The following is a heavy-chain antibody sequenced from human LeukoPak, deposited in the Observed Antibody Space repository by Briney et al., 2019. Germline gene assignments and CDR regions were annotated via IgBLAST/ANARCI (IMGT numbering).Heavy chain of an antibody. V-gene: IGHV4-61*02. D-gene: IGHD1-1*01. Sequence: PSETLSLTCTGSGGSISSGSYYWSWIRQPAGKGLEWIVRIYTSGSTNYNPSLKGRVTISVDTSKNQFSLKLSSVTAADTAVYYCAREGVQVLDAFDIWGQGTMVTVSS. CDR3: AREGVQVLDAFDI. CDR2: IYTSGST. J-gene: IGHJ3*02. CDR1: GGSISSGSYY.